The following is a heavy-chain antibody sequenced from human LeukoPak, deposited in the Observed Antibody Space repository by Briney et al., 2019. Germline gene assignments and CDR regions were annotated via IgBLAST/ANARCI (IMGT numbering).Heavy chain of an antibody. V-gene: IGHV3-53*05. CDR1: GFTVSSNY. J-gene: IGHJ4*02. D-gene: IGHD3-22*01. CDR2: IYSGGST. Sequence: GGSLRLSCAASGFTVSSNYMSRVRQAPGKGLEWVSVIYSGGSTYYADSVKGRFTISRDNSKNTLYLQMNSLRAEDTAVYYCAKMAWNYDSSGYRDYWGQGTLVTVSS. CDR3: AKMAWNYDSSGYRDY.